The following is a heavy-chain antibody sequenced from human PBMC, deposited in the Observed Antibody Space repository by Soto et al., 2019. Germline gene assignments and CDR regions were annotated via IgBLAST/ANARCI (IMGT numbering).Heavy chain of an antibody. V-gene: IGHV3-13*04. J-gene: IGHJ6*02. CDR3: ARSPPGGYHYYYGMDV. CDR2: IGTAGDT. Sequence: PGGSLRLSCAASGFTFSSDDMQWVRQATGKGLEWVSAIGTAGDTYYPGSVKGRFTISRENAKNSLYLQMNSLRAGDTAVYYCARSPPGGYHYYYGMDVWGQGTTVTVSS. CDR1: GFTFSSDD. D-gene: IGHD3-22*01.